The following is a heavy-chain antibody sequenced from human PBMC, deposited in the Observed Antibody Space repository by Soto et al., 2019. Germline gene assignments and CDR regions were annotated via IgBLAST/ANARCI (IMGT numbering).Heavy chain of an antibody. V-gene: IGHV3-11*06. D-gene: IGHD2-21*02. CDR3: ARAYCGGDCYQRYYYYYGMDV. CDR2: ISSSSSYT. CDR1: GFTFSDYY. Sequence: GGSLRLSCAASGFTFSDYYMSWIRQAPGKGLEWVSYISSSSSYTNYADSVKGRFTISRDNAKNSLYLQMNSLRAEDTAVYYCARAYCGGDCYQRYYYYYGMDVWGQGTTVTVSS. J-gene: IGHJ6*02.